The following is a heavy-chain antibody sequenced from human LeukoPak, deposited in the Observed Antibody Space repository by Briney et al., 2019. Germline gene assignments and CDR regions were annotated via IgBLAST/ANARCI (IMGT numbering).Heavy chain of an antibody. Sequence: PLETLSLTCAVSGGSISSGGYSWSWIRQPPGKGLEWIGYIYHSGSTYYNPSLKSRVTISVDRSKNQFSLKLSSVTAADTAVYYCASSSGYPFNLDYWGQGTLVTVSS. D-gene: IGHD3-22*01. CDR3: ASSSGYPFNLDY. CDR2: IYHSGST. V-gene: IGHV4-30-2*01. CDR1: GGSISSGGYS. J-gene: IGHJ4*02.